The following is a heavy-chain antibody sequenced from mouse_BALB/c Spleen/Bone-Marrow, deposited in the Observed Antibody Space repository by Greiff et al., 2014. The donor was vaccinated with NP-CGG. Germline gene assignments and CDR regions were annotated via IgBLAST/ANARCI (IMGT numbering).Heavy chain of an antibody. V-gene: IGHV14-3*02. D-gene: IGHD2-3*01. J-gene: IGHJ3*01. CDR2: IDPANGNT. Sequence: EVQLQQSGAELVKPGASVKLSCTTSGFNIKDTYIHWVKQRPEQGLEWIGRIDPANGNTKYDPEFQGKASITADTSSNTAYLHLSSLTSEDTAVYSCAHDAPFAYWGQGTLVTVSA. CDR1: GFNIKDTY. CDR3: AHDAPFAY.